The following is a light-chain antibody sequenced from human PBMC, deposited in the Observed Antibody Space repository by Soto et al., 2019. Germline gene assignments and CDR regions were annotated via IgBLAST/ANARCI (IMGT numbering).Light chain of an antibody. CDR3: QQYGYSPIT. CDR2: AAS. CDR1: ESVSTN. Sequence: EIVMTQSPATLSLSPGERATLSCRASESVSTNLAWYQQKAGQAPRLLIYAASSRATGSPDRFSGGGSGTDFTLTISRLEPEDFAVYYCQQYGYSPITFGQGTRLEIK. J-gene: IGKJ5*01. V-gene: IGKV3-20*01.